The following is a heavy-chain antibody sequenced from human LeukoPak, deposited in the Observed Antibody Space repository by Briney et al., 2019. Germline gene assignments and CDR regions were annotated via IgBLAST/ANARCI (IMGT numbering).Heavy chain of an antibody. CDR3: ARGSTTVTG. J-gene: IGHJ4*02. CDR2: IKQDGSEN. Sequence: LTGGSLRLSCAASGFTLSSNWMSWVRQPPGKGLEWVANIKQDGSENYYVDSVKGRFTISRDNGKNSLYLQMNSLRAEDTAVCYCARGSTTVTGWGQGTLVTAS. V-gene: IGHV3-7*01. CDR1: GFTLSSNW. D-gene: IGHD4-17*01.